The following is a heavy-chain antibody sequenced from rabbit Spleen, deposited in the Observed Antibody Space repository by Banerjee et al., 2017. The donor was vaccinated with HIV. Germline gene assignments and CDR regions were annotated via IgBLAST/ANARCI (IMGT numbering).Heavy chain of an antibody. D-gene: IGHD8-1*01. J-gene: IGHJ4*01. CDR2: INTNNGDT. Sequence: QEQLVESGGGLVQPGGSLKLSCKASGFDFSNYGVSWVRQAPGKGLEWIACINTNNGDTDYANWPKGRFTISKTSSTTVTLQMTSLTVADTATYFCARDAGRGDYIDGVFNLWGQGTLVSV. CDR3: ARDAGRGDYIDGVFNL. CDR1: GFDFSNYG. V-gene: IGHV1S45*01.